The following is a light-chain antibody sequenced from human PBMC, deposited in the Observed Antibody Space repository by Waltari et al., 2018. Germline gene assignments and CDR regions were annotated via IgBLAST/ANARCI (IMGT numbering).Light chain of an antibody. Sequence: DIHMTKTPSAVSASVGARATITCRASQALSNYSAWFQQKPGKAPKRLIFAASSLQSGVPSRFSGSGSATEFTLTISNLQPEDFGTYYCLQDNTYPWTFGQGTRVDI. V-gene: IGKV1-17*03. J-gene: IGKJ1*01. CDR3: LQDNTYPWT. CDR1: QALSNY. CDR2: AAS.